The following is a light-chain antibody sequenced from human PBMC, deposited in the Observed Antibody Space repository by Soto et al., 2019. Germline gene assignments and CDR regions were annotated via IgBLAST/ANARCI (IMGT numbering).Light chain of an antibody. V-gene: IGKV3-20*01. CDR3: QQYGSSPSVT. J-gene: IGKJ5*01. Sequence: EIVLTQSPGTLSLSPGERATLSCRASQSVSSSYLAWYQQKPGQAPRLLIYGASSGATGIPDRFSGSGSGTDFTLTISRLEPEDFAVYYCQQYGSSPSVTFGQGTRLEIK. CDR2: GAS. CDR1: QSVSSSY.